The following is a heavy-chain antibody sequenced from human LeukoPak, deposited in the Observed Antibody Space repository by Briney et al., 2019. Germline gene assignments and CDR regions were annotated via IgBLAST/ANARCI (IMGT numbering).Heavy chain of an antibody. CDR3: ARGPFIDY. V-gene: IGHV3-21*01. CDR1: GFPFSSYS. CDR2: FSSSGTYI. J-gene: IGHJ4*02. Sequence: GGSLRLSCAASGFPFSSYSMNWVRQAPGKGLEWVLSFSSSGTYIYYADSVKGRFTISGDNAKNSLYLQMNSLRAEDTAVYYCARGPFIDYWGQGTLVTVSS.